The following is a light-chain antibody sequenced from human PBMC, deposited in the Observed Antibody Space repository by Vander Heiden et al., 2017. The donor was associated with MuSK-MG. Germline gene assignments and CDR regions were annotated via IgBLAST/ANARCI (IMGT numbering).Light chain of an antibody. CDR3: QQRSNWPPVLT. Sequence: EVVLTQSPATLSLSPGERATLACRASQSVGRYLAWYQQKPGQAPRLLIYDASNRVTGIPARFSGSGSGTDFTLTISSLEPEDFAVYYCQQRSNWPPVLTFGGGTKVEIK. J-gene: IGKJ4*01. V-gene: IGKV3-11*01. CDR1: QSVGRY. CDR2: DAS.